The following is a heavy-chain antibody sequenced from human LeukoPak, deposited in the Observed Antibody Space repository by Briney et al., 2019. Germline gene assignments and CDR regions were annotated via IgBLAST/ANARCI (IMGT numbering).Heavy chain of an antibody. CDR3: ARGVVVPAAPIDY. CDR1: GGTFSSYA. D-gene: IGHD2-2*01. V-gene: IGHV1-69*04. J-gene: IGHJ4*02. CDR2: IIPILGIA. Sequence: ASVKVSCKASGGTFSSYAISWVRQAPGQGLEWMGRIIPILGIANYAQKFQGRVTITADKSTSTAYMELSSLRSEDTAVYYCARGVVVPAAPIDYWGQGTLVTVSS.